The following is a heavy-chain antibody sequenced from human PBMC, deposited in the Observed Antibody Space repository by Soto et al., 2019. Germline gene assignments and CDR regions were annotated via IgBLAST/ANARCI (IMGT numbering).Heavy chain of an antibody. CDR1: GFTFSSYG. J-gene: IGHJ4*02. D-gene: IGHD1-26*01. CDR2: IWYDGSNK. V-gene: IGHV3-33*01. Sequence: GGSLRLSCAASGFTFSSYGMHWVRQAPGKGLEWVAVIWYDGSNKYYADSVKGRFTISRDNSKNTLYLQMNSLRAEDTAVYYCARGDSGSYYELDYWGQGTLVTVSS. CDR3: ARGDSGSYYELDY.